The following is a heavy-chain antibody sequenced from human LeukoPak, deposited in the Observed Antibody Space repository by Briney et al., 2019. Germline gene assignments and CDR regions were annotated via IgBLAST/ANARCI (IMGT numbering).Heavy chain of an antibody. Sequence: SVKVSCKASGGTFSSYAISLVRQAPGQGLEWMGRIIPIFGTANYAQKFQGRVTITTDESTSTAYMELSSLRSEDTAVYYCARGAMVADFDYWGQGTLVTVSS. V-gene: IGHV1-69*05. D-gene: IGHD4/OR15-4a*01. CDR1: GGTFSSYA. CDR2: IIPIFGTA. CDR3: ARGAMVADFDY. J-gene: IGHJ4*02.